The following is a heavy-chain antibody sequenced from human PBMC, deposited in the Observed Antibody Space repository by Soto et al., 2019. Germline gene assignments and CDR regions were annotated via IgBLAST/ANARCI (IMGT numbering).Heavy chain of an antibody. J-gene: IGHJ4*02. D-gene: IGHD6-6*01. Sequence: GGSLRLSCAASGFTFSSYGMHWVRQAPGKGLERVAVISYDGSNKYYADSVKGRFTISRDNSKNTLYLQMNSLRAEVTAVYYCAKEAPSHQLVPNQFDYWGQGTLVTVSS. CDR3: AKEAPSHQLVPNQFDY. CDR2: ISYDGSNK. V-gene: IGHV3-30*18. CDR1: GFTFSSYG.